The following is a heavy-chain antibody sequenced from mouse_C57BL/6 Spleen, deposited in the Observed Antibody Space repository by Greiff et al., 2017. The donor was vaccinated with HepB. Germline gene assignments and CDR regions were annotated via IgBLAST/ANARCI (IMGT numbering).Heavy chain of an antibody. CDR2: ISDGGSYT. Sequence: EVQVVESGGGLVKPGGSLKLSCAASGFTFSSYAMSWVRQTPEKRLEWVATISDGGSYTYYPDNVKGRFTISRDNAKNNLYLQMSHLKSEDTAMYYCARDRRADYWGQGTTLTVSS. J-gene: IGHJ2*01. CDR1: GFTFSSYA. D-gene: IGHD3-1*01. V-gene: IGHV5-4*01. CDR3: ARDRRADY.